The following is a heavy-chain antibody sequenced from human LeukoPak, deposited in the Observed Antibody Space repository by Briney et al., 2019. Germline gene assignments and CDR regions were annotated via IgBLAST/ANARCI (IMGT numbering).Heavy chain of an antibody. V-gene: IGHV4-38-2*02. CDR1: GYSISSGYY. Sequence: KSSETLSLTCTVSGYSISSGYYWGWIRQPPGKGLEWIGSINHSGSTYYNPSLKSRVTISVDTSKNQFSLKLSSVTAADTAMYYCARVTGYVIEDYFDYWGQGTLVTVSS. D-gene: IGHD3-22*01. J-gene: IGHJ4*02. CDR3: ARVTGYVIEDYFDY. CDR2: INHSGST.